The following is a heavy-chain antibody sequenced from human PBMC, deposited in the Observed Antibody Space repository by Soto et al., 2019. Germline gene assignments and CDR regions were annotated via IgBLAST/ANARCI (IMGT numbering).Heavy chain of an antibody. D-gene: IGHD2-2*02. V-gene: IGHV1-69*13. CDR1: GGTFSSYA. CDR3: AREGERYCSSTSCYTNYYYGMDV. CDR2: IIPIFGTA. Sequence: SVKVSCKASGGTFSSYAISWVRQAPGQGLEWMGGIIPIFGTANYAQKFQGRVTITADESTSTAYMELSSLRSEDTAVYYCAREGERYCSSTSCYTNYYYGMDVWGQGTTVTVPS. J-gene: IGHJ6*02.